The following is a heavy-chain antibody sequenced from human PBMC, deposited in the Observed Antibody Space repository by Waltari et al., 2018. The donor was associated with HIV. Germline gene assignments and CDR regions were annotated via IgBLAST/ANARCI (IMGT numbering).Heavy chain of an antibody. D-gene: IGHD2-2*01. V-gene: IGHV4-39*01. J-gene: IGHJ3*02. CDR3: ARQACTSSTCLFMDEFDI. CDR2: IYNGGSA. CDR1: GGSLRSSGYY. Sequence: QLQLQESGPGLVKSSETLSLICTVSGGSLRSSGYYWGWIRQPPGKGLEGIGNIYNGGSAYYSPSLRSRVIISADASKNHFSLNLKSVTASDTAMYFCARQACTSSTCLFMDEFDIWDQGTMVTVSS.